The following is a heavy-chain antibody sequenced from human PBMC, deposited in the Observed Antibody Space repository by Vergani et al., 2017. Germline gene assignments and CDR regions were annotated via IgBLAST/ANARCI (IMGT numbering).Heavy chain of an antibody. CDR1: GFTFSSYP. CDR3: AREIVVVPAAQGDFDY. J-gene: IGHJ4*02. CDR2: ISYDGSNK. D-gene: IGHD2-2*01. Sequence: QVQLVESGGGVVQPGRSLRLSCAASGFTFSSYPMHWVRPAPGKGLEWVAVISYDGSNKYYADSVKGRFTISRDNSKNTLYLQMNSLRAEDTAVYYCAREIVVVPAAQGDFDYWGQGTLVTVSS. V-gene: IGHV3-30-3*01.